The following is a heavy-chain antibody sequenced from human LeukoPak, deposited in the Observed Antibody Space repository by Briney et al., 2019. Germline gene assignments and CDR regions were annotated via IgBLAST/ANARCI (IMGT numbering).Heavy chain of an antibody. D-gene: IGHD3-10*01. CDR1: GGTFSSYA. J-gene: IGHJ4*02. Sequence: GASVKVSCKSSGGTFSSYAVSWVRQAPGQGLEWMGGIIPMFGTTRYAQKFQGRVTITADESMSTAYMGLSSLRSEDTAVYYCAREDGSGSFQPQFDYWGQGTLVTVSS. CDR2: IIPMFGTT. V-gene: IGHV1-69*13. CDR3: AREDGSGSFQPQFDY.